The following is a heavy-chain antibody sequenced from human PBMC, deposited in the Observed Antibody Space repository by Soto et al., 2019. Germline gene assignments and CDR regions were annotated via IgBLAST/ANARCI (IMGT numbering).Heavy chain of an antibody. CDR2: IYYSEST. D-gene: IGHD2-15*01. Sequence: PSETLALTCTVSGCTISSCDYYWSWIRQPQGKGLEWIGYIYYSESTYYNPSLKRRTTTTVDTTNNQFSLKLSPVTAADTAGYYWARSRGGRFDYWGQGTRVPGSS. V-gene: IGHV4-30-4*02. CDR3: ARSRGGRFDY. J-gene: IGHJ4*02. CDR1: GCTISSCDYY.